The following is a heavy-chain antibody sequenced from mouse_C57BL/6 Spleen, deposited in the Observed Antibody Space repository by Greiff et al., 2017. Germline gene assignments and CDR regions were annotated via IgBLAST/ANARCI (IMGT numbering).Heavy chain of an antibody. V-gene: IGHV14-3*01. Sequence: VQLQQSVAELVRPGASVKLSCTASGFNIKNTYMHWVKQRPEQGLEWIGRIDPANGNTKYAPKFQGKATITADTSSNTAYLQLSSLTSEDTAIYYGASPIYDGFYYFDYWGQGTTLTVSS. J-gene: IGHJ2*01. CDR1: GFNIKNTY. CDR3: ASPIYDGFYYFDY. CDR2: IDPANGNT. D-gene: IGHD2-3*01.